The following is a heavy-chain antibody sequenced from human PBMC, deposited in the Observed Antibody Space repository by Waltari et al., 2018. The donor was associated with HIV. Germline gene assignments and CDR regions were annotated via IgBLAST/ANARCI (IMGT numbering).Heavy chain of an antibody. Sequence: EVQLVQSGAEVKKPGESLKISCKGSGYSFISYWIGWVRQMPGKGLEWMGVIYPGDSGTRYSPSFQGQVTISADKSISTAYLQWSSLEASDTAMYYCARHRVGSSFYYGMDVWGQGTTVTVSS. D-gene: IGHD6-6*01. V-gene: IGHV5-51*01. CDR2: IYPGDSGT. J-gene: IGHJ6*02. CDR3: ARHRVGSSFYYGMDV. CDR1: GYSFISYW.